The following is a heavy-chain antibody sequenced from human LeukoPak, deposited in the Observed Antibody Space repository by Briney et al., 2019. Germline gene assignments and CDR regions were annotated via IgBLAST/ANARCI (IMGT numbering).Heavy chain of an antibody. CDR2: ISGSGGST. Sequence: GGSLTLSCAASGFTFSSYAMSWVRQAPGKGLEWVSAISGSGGSTYYADSVKGRFTISRDNSKNTLYLQMNSLRAEDTAVYYCAKAQPPHYYGSGSYYPFDYWGQGTLVTVSS. CDR3: AKAQPPHYYGSGSYYPFDY. D-gene: IGHD3-10*01. CDR1: GFTFSSYA. J-gene: IGHJ4*02. V-gene: IGHV3-23*01.